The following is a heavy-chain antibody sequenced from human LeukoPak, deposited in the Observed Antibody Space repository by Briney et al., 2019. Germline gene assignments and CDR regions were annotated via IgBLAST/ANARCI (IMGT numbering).Heavy chain of an antibody. CDR1: GGSFSGYY. J-gene: IGHJ5*02. Sequence: SETLSLTCAVYGGSFSGYYWSWIRQPPGKGLEWIGEINHSGSTNYNPSLKSRVTISVDTSKNQFSLKLSSVTAADTAVYYCARADITGTTYWFDPWGQGTLVTVSS. CDR2: INHSGST. D-gene: IGHD1-7*01. V-gene: IGHV4-34*01. CDR3: ARADITGTTYWFDP.